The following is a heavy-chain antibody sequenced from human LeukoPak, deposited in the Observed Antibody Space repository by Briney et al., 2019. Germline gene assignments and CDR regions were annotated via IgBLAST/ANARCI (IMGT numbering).Heavy chain of an antibody. CDR3: ARGRKLRFLEWLSHGNDY. CDR2: INHSGST. V-gene: IGHV4-34*01. J-gene: IGHJ4*02. CDR1: GGSFSGYY. Sequence: SETLSLTCAVYGGSFSGYYWSWIRQPPGKGLEGIGEINHSGSTNYNPSLKSRVTISVDTSKSQFSLKLSSVTAADTAVYYCARGRKLRFLEWLSHGNDYWGQGTLVTVSS. D-gene: IGHD3-3*01.